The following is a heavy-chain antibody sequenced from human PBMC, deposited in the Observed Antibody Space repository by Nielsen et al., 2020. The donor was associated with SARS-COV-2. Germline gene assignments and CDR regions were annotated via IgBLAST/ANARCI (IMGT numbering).Heavy chain of an antibody. D-gene: IGHD6-6*01. J-gene: IGHJ4*02. CDR3: AREQLVYFDY. V-gene: IGHV3-9*01. CDR2: ISWNSGFI. Sequence: GGSLRLSCAASGFPFDDHAMHWVRQAPGKGLEWVSGISWNSGFIGYADSVKGRFTISRDNAKNSLYLQMNSLRAEDTAVYYCAREQLVYFDYWGQGTLVTVSS. CDR1: GFPFDDHA.